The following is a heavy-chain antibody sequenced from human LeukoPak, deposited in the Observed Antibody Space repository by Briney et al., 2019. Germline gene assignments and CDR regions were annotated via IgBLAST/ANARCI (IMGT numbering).Heavy chain of an antibody. Sequence: GSLRLSCAASGFTFNFYGMHWVRQAPGKGLEWVAFIRYDESNKFYVDSVKGRFTISRDNSKNTLYLQMNSLRTEDTAVYYCAKHPSGYYYDHFDYWGQGTLVTVSS. CDR2: IRYDESNK. J-gene: IGHJ4*02. CDR1: GFTFNFYG. V-gene: IGHV3-30*02. D-gene: IGHD3-22*01. CDR3: AKHPSGYYYDHFDY.